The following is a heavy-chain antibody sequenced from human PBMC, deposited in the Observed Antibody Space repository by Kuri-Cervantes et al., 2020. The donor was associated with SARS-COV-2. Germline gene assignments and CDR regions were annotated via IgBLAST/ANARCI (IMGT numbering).Heavy chain of an antibody. Sequence: SVKVSCKASGGTFSSYTISWVRQAPGQGLEWMGRIIPILGIANYAQKFQGRVTITTDKSTSTAYMELSSLRSEDTAVYYCARELLAAAGSHAFDIWGQGTMVTVSS. CDR2: IIPILGIA. CDR1: GGTFSSYT. CDR3: ARELLAAAGSHAFDI. J-gene: IGHJ3*02. D-gene: IGHD6-13*01. V-gene: IGHV1-69*04.